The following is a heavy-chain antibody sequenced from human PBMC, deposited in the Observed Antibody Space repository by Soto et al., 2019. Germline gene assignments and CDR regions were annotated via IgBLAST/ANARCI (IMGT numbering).Heavy chain of an antibody. J-gene: IGHJ5*02. CDR3: DRHGSGHNWVAP. V-gene: IGHV4-30-4*01. D-gene: IGHD3-10*01. CDR1: GGSISSGDYY. CDR2: IYYSGST. Sequence: QVQLQESGPGLVKPSQTLSLTCTVSGGSISSGDYYWSWIRQPPGKGLEWIGYIYYSGSTHYNPSLKNPITLSVDSPKNHLSLMLTSVSAADTAVYYCDRHGSGHNWVAPWGQVTLVAVSS.